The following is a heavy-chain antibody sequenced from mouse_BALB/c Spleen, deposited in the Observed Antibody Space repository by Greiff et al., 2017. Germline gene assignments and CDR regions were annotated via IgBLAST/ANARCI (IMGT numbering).Heavy chain of an antibody. V-gene: IGHV1-82*01. CDR1: GYAFSSSW. CDR2: IYPGDGDT. Sequence: QVQLKQSGPELVKPGASVKISCKASGYAFSSSWMNWVKQRPGQGLEWIGRIYPGDGDTNYNGKFKGKATLTADKSSSTAYMQLSSLTSVDSAVYFGARWGHYYGYDAMDYWGQGTSVTVSS. J-gene: IGHJ4*01. CDR3: ARWGHYYGYDAMDY. D-gene: IGHD1-2*01.